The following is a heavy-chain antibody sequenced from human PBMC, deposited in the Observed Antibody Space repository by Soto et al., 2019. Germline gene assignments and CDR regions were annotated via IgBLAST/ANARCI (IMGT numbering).Heavy chain of an antibody. CDR2: IKSKTDGGTT. V-gene: IGHV3-15*01. D-gene: IGHD3-10*01. Sequence: GGSLRLSCAASGFTFSNAWMSWVRQAPGKGLEWVGRIKSKTDGGTTDYAAPVKGRFTISRDDSKNTLYLQMNSLKTEDTAVYYCTTDGHYYGSGSQFDYWGQGTLVTVSS. CDR1: GFTFSNAW. CDR3: TTDGHYYGSGSQFDY. J-gene: IGHJ4*02.